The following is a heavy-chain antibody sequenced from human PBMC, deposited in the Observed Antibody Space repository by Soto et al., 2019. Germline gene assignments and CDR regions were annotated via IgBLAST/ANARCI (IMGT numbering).Heavy chain of an antibody. CDR3: ARHIPTTVTSWGYYYYGMDV. CDR2: IYPGDSDT. CDR1: GYSFTSYW. V-gene: IGHV5-51*01. D-gene: IGHD4-4*01. Sequence: PGESLKISCKGSGYSFTSYWIGWVRQMPGKGLEWMGIIYPGDSDTRYSPSFQGQVTISADKSISTAYLQWSSLKASDTAMYYCARHIPTTVTSWGYYYYGMDVWGQGTTVT. J-gene: IGHJ6*02.